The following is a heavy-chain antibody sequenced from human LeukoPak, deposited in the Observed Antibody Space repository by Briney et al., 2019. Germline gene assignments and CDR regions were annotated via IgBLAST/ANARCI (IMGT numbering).Heavy chain of an antibody. CDR2: IKKDGSQR. Sequence: GGSLRLSCAASGFTFSNYWMNWVRQAPGKGLEWVANIKKDGSQRNYVDSVKGRFTISRDNAKNSLYLQMSNLRAEDTAVYYCAGPDLGGQGTLVTVSS. CDR3: AGPDL. V-gene: IGHV3-7*03. D-gene: IGHD3-16*01. CDR1: GFTFSNYW. J-gene: IGHJ4*02.